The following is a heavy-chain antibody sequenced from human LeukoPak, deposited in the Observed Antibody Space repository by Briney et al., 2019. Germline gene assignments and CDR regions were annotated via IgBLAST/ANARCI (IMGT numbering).Heavy chain of an antibody. CDR3: TTGRVL. V-gene: IGHV3-15*01. J-gene: IGHJ4*02. Sequence: GGSLRLSCAASGFTFSNAGMSWVRQAPGKGLEWVGRIRCKTDGGSIEYGAPVKGRFTISRDDSKNTLDLQMNSLTTEDTAVYYCTTGRVLWGQGTLVTVSS. CDR1: GFTFSNAG. CDR2: IRCKTDGGSI.